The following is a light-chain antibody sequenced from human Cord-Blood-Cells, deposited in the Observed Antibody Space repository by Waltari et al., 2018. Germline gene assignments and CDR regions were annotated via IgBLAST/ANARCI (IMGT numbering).Light chain of an antibody. CDR1: SSDVGGYNY. CDR3: SSYAGSNKV. Sequence: QSALTQPPSASGSPGQSVTISCTGTSSDVGGYNYFSWYQQHPGKAPKLMIYEVSKRPSGVPDRFSGSKSGNTASLTVSGLQAEDEADYYCSSYAGSNKVFGGGTKLTVI. J-gene: IGLJ3*02. CDR2: EVS. V-gene: IGLV2-8*01.